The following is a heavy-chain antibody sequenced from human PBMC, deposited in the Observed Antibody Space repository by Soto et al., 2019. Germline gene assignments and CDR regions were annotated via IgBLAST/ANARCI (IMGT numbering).Heavy chain of an antibody. CDR1: GGSISGGDYY. V-gene: IGHV4-30-4*01. D-gene: IGHD2-8*01. Sequence: QVQLQESGPGLVKPSETLSLTCTVSGGSISGGDYYWSGVRQPPGKGLEWIGYIDNSGFTFYNPSRWSRVNKLLDSPKDTFSLKLCSVTSADTAVYYCARSTRMLGVIEVLGQGTLFSVSS. J-gene: IGHJ3*01. CDR3: ARSTRMLGVIEV. CDR2: IDNSGFT.